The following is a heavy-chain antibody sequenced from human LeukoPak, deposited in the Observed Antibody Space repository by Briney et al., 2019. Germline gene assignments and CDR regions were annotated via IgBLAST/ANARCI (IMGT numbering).Heavy chain of an antibody. Sequence: ASVKVSCKASGNTFSSYTVHWVRQAPGQGLERMGRIIPILGIANFTQKFQDRLTMTADTSTRTVYMELSSLRSEDTAIYYCARDLGTVTDYNYWGQGTLVTVSS. D-gene: IGHD4-11*01. CDR1: GNTFSSYT. CDR2: IIPILGIA. V-gene: IGHV1-69*04. CDR3: ARDLGTVTDYNY. J-gene: IGHJ4*02.